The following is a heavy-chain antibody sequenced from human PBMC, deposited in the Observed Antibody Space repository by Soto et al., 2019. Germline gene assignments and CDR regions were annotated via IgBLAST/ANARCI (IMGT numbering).Heavy chain of an antibody. Sequence: QVQLVQSGAEVKKPGASVKVSCKASGYTFTSYGISWVRQAPGQGLEWMGWISAYNGNTNYAQKLQGRVTMTTDTSTSTAYMELRSLRSDDTAVYYCARDLRRYCSSTSCSPPDYWGQGTLVTVSS. J-gene: IGHJ4*02. CDR2: ISAYNGNT. V-gene: IGHV1-18*01. D-gene: IGHD2-2*01. CDR3: ARDLRRYCSSTSCSPPDY. CDR1: GYTFTSYG.